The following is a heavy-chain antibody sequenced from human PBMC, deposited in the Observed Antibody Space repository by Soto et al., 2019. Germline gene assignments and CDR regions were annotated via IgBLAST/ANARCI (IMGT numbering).Heavy chain of an antibody. J-gene: IGHJ6*02. CDR3: ARPDCGSDCYSPYGMDV. CDR1: GYSFSSYW. D-gene: IGHD2-21*02. Sequence: GESLKISCKGSGYSFSSYWIGWVRQMPGKGLEWMGIIYPDDSETRYSPSFQGQVTISADKSISTAYLHWSSLKASDTAVYYCARPDCGSDCYSPYGMDVWGQGTTVTVSS. V-gene: IGHV5-51*01. CDR2: IYPDDSET.